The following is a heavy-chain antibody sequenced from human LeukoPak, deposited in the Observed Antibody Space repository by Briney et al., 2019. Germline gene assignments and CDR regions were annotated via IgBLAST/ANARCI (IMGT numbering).Heavy chain of an antibody. V-gene: IGHV4-39*02. CDR3: ARRKSTMPEFYFDY. CDR1: GGSISSSIYY. J-gene: IGHJ4*02. CDR2: IYYSGST. D-gene: IGHD2-2*01. Sequence: PAETLSLTCTVSGGSISSSIYYWSWIRQPPGKGLEWIGNIYYSGSTNYNPPLKSRVTISVDTSKNHFSLQLTSVTAADTAVYYCARRKSTMPEFYFDYWGQGTLVTASS.